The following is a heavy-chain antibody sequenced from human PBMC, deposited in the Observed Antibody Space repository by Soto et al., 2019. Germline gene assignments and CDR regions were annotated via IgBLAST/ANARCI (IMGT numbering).Heavy chain of an antibody. Sequence: PGGSLRLSCAASGFTFSSYAMSWVRQAPGKGLEWVSAISGSGGSTYYADSVKGRFTISRDNAKNSLYLQMNSLRAEDAAVYYCARDRIRELWFPFDIWGQGTMVTVSS. CDR3: ARDRIRELWFPFDI. V-gene: IGHV3-23*01. CDR2: ISGSGGST. J-gene: IGHJ3*02. CDR1: GFTFSSYA. D-gene: IGHD3-10*01.